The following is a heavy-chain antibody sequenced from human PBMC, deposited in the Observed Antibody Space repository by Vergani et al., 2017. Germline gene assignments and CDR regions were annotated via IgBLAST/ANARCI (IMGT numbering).Heavy chain of an antibody. CDR2: IVPSDSYT. J-gene: IGHJ6*02. CDR1: GYSFTSYW. D-gene: IGHD3-9*01. CDR3: ATDLPALLRYFDWSTPSMDV. Sequence: EVQLVQSGAEVKKPGESLRISCKGSGYSFTSYWISWVRQMPGKGLEWMGRIVPSDSYTNYSPSFQGHVTISADKSISTAYLQWSSLKASDTAMYYCATDLPALLRYFDWSTPSMDVWGQGTTVTVSS. V-gene: IGHV5-10-1*01.